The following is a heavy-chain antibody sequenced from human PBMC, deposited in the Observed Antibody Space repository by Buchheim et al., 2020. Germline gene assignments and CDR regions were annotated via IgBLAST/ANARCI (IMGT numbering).Heavy chain of an antibody. CDR1: GGSISGDTW. J-gene: IGHJ6*02. D-gene: IGHD6-13*01. CDR2: IYHHGST. Sequence: QVQLQESGPGLVKPSGTLSLTCAVSGGSISGDTWWSWVRQTPEKGLEWIGEIYHHGSTNYNPSLESRVTISVDKSTNQFSLKVNSVTAADTAVYYCAKASSAGNYYYGMDVWGQGTT. CDR3: AKASSAGNYYYGMDV. V-gene: IGHV4-4*02.